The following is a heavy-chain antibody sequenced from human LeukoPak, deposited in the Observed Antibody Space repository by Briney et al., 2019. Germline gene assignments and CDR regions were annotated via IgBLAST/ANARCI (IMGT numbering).Heavy chain of an antibody. J-gene: IGHJ4*02. CDR2: IRYDGSNR. V-gene: IGHV3-30*02. D-gene: IGHD2-21*02. CDR3: ARSAVRGLPVLGN. CDR1: GFTFSTYG. Sequence: GGSLRLSCAASGFTFSTYGMHWVRQAPGKGLEWVAFIRYDGSNRFYADSVKGRFTISRDNSKNTLYLQMNSLRAEDTAAYYCARSAVRGLPVLGNWGQGTLVTVSS.